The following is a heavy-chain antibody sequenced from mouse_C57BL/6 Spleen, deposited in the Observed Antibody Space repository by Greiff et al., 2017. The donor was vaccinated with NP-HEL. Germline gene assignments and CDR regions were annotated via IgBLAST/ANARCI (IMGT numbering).Heavy chain of an antibody. J-gene: IGHJ2*01. CDR3: ARQDGYYFDY. D-gene: IGHD2-3*01. CDR1: GFTFSDYG. CDR2: ISNLASSI. V-gene: IGHV5-15*01. Sequence: EVKLMESGGGLVQPGGSLKLPCAASGFTFSDYGMAWVRQAPRKGPEWVAFISNLASSIYYADTVTGRFTISSENAKNTLYLEMSSLRSEDTAMYYCARQDGYYFDYWGQGTTLTVSS.